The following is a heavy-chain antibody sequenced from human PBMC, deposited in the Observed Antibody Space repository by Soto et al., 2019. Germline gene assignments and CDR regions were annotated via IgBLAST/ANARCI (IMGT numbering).Heavy chain of an antibody. CDR3: ARDPSIAVAGPNLDFYFDY. D-gene: IGHD6-19*01. Sequence: KQSQTLSLTCAISGDSVSSNSAAWNWIRQSPSRGLEWLGRTYYRSKWYNDYAVSVKSRITINPDTSKNQFSLQLNSVTPEDTAVYYCARDPSIAVAGPNLDFYFDYWGQGTLVTVSS. CDR2: TYYRSKWYN. J-gene: IGHJ4*02. V-gene: IGHV6-1*01. CDR1: GDSVSSNSAA.